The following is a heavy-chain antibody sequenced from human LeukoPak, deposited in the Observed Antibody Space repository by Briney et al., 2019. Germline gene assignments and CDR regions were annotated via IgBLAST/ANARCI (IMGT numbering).Heavy chain of an antibody. CDR1: GGSISSSSYY. J-gene: IGHJ5*02. Sequence: PSETLSLTCTVSGGSISSSSYYWGWIRQPPGKGLEWIANIYYSGSTNYNPSLKSRVTISVDTSKNQFSLKLGSVTAADTAVYYCAREENSGLYGSGSYFSWFDPWGQGTLVTVSS. V-gene: IGHV4-39*07. CDR3: AREENSGLYGSGSYFSWFDP. D-gene: IGHD3-10*01. CDR2: IYYSGST.